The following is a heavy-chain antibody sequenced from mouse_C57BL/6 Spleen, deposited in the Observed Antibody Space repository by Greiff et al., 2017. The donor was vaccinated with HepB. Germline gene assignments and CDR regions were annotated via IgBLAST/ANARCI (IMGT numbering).Heavy chain of an antibody. J-gene: IGHJ1*03. D-gene: IGHD1-1*01. Sequence: VKLQQSGAELVRPGTSVKVSCKASGYAFTNYLIEWVKQRPGQGLEWIGVINPGSGGTNYNEKFKGKATLTADKSSSTAYMQLSSLISEDSAVYCCARSWYYGSRWYCDVWGTGTTVTVSS. V-gene: IGHV1-54*01. CDR3: ARSWYYGSRWYCDV. CDR1: GYAFTNYL. CDR2: INPGSGGT.